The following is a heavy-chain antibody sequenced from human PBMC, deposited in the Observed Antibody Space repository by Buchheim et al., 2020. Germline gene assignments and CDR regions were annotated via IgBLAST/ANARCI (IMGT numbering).Heavy chain of an antibody. Sequence: EVQLVESGGGLVQPGGSLRLSCAASGFTFSNNWMSWVRQAPGKGLEWVANIKQGESAKDYVDSVKGRFIISRDNAKNSLYLQMNSLGAEDTAVYYCVRDLVGPFDNWGQGTL. CDR1: GFTFSNNW. CDR2: IKQGESAK. V-gene: IGHV3-7*01. J-gene: IGHJ4*02. D-gene: IGHD2-15*01. CDR3: VRDLVGPFDN.